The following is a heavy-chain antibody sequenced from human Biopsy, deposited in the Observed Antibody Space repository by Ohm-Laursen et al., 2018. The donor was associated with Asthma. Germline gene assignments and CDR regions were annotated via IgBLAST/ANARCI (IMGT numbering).Heavy chain of an antibody. CDR1: GGSLSSSSYD. D-gene: IGHD6-13*01. CDR3: VRGSSSWHHGPFHYYYGLDV. CDR2: IYYSGTT. Sequence: SDTLSLTCTVSGGSLSSSSYDWGWIRQPPGKGLEWIGSIYYSGTTYCNPSLESRVTVSADTSKNQFSLKLTSVTAADTAVYYCVRGSSSWHHGPFHYYYGLDVWGQGTTATVSS. J-gene: IGHJ6*02. V-gene: IGHV4-39*01.